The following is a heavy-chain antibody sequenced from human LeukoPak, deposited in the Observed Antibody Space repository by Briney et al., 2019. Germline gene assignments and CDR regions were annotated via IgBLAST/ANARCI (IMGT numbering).Heavy chain of an antibody. V-gene: IGHV3-48*03. CDR2: ISSSGSTK. D-gene: IGHD6-19*01. Sequence: GGSLRLSCAASGFIFTNYEMNWVRQAPGKGLEWVSYISSSGSTKYYADSVKGRFTISRDDAKNSLYLQMNSLRVEDTAVYYCAREGSGWSFDYWGQGTLVTVSS. J-gene: IGHJ4*02. CDR3: AREGSGWSFDY. CDR1: GFIFTNYE.